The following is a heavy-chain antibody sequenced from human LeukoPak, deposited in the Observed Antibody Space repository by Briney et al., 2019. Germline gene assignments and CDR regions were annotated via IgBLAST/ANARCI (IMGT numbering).Heavy chain of an antibody. D-gene: IGHD4-17*01. CDR1: GYTFTSYY. Sequence: ASVKVSCKASGYTFTSYYMHWVRQAPGQGLEWMGIIDPSGGSTSYAQKFQGRVTMTRDMSTSTVYMELSSLRSEDTAVYYCARESNYGDYVGYMDVWGKGTTVTVSS. CDR2: IDPSGGST. V-gene: IGHV1-46*01. CDR3: ARESNYGDYVGYMDV. J-gene: IGHJ6*03.